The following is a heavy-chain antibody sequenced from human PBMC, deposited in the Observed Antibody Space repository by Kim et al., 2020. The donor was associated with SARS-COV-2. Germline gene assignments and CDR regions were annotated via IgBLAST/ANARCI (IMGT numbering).Heavy chain of an antibody. CDR3: ARGWERFGD. Sequence: GGSLRLSCAASGFTFSSYAMHWVRQAPGKGLEWVAVISYDGSNKYYADSVKGRFTISRDNSKNTLYLQMNSLRAEDTAVYYCARGWERFGDWGQGTLVTVSS. D-gene: IGHD3-10*01. CDR1: GFTFSSYA. V-gene: IGHV3-30*04. CDR2: ISYDGSNK. J-gene: IGHJ4*02.